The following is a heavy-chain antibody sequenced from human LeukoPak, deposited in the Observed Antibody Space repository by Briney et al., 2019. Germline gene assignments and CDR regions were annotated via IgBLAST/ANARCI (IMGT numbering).Heavy chain of an antibody. J-gene: IGHJ4*02. CDR2: INNDGTAT. V-gene: IGHV3-74*01. D-gene: IGHD1-1*01. CDR1: GFTFSAYL. CDR3: AREILEPGKTHEY. Sequence: PGGSLRLSCAASGFTFSAYLMHWVRQVPGKGLVWVSRINNDGTATFFADSVKGRFTIPRDNAKNTLYLQMDRLRAEDTAMYYCAREILEPGKTHEYWGQGTLVTVSS.